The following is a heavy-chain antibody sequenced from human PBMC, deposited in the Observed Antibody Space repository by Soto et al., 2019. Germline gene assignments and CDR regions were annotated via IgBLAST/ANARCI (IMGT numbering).Heavy chain of an antibody. D-gene: IGHD1-26*01. V-gene: IGHV4-4*02. CDR2: IFQSGST. CDR1: GGTIRSNNW. J-gene: IGHJ4*02. Sequence: SETLSLTCAVSGGTIRSNNWWSWVRQPPGKGLEWIGEIFQSGSTHYNPSLKTRVTISVDKSKNQFSLKLISVTAADTAVYYCARVYSGSYSDYWGQGTLVTVSS. CDR3: ARVYSGSYSDY.